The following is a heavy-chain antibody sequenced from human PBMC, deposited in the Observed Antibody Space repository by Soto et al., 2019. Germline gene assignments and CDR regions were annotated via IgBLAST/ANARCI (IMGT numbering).Heavy chain of an antibody. J-gene: IGHJ6*02. V-gene: IGHV2-5*02. CDR2: IYWDGDE. D-gene: IGHD2-15*01. Sequence: QITLKESGPTLVKPTQTLTLTCTFSGFSVSTSGVGVAWIRQPPGKALEWLALIYWDGDERYRPFLQSRVTITKDTSKNQVVLTMTNMDPVDTATYYCAHKGGRGAGMYVWGQGTTVTVSS. CDR3: AHKGGRGAGMYV. CDR1: GFSVSTSGVG.